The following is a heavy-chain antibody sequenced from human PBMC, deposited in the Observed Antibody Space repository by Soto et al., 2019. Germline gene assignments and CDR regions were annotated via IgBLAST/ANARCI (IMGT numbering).Heavy chain of an antibody. Sequence: GGSLRLSCAASGFTFSSYGMHWVRQAPGKGLEWVAVISYDGSNKYYADSVKGRFTISRDNSKNTLYLQMNSLRAEDTAVYYCAKGDHYDFWSGYYDAFDIWGQGTMFTVSS. V-gene: IGHV3-30*18. CDR3: AKGDHYDFWSGYYDAFDI. CDR1: GFTFSSYG. J-gene: IGHJ3*02. CDR2: ISYDGSNK. D-gene: IGHD3-3*01.